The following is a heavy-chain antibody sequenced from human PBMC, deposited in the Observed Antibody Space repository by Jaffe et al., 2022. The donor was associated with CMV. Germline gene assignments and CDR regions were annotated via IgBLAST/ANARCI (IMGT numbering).Heavy chain of an antibody. CDR2: ISGSGGST. Sequence: EVQLVESGGGLVQPGGSLRLSCAASGFTFSSYAMSWVRQAPGKGLEWVSAISGSGGSTYYADSVKGRFTISRDNSKNTLYLQMNSLRAEDTAVYYCAKLEKITVTTPHYYFDYWGQGTLVTVSS. CDR3: AKLEKITVTTPHYYFDY. D-gene: IGHD4-17*01. J-gene: IGHJ4*02. V-gene: IGHV3-23*04. CDR1: GFTFSSYA.